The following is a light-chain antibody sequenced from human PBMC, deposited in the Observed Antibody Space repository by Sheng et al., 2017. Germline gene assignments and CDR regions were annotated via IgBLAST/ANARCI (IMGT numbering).Light chain of an antibody. CDR3: QQYGYSPLT. CDR2: AAS. CDR1: QSVGHN. V-gene: IGKV3-20*01. J-gene: IGKJ4*01. Sequence: EIVLTQSPATLSLSPGERATLSCRASQSVGHNLAWYQQRPGQAPRLLIYAASSGAPGIPARFSGRGSGTDFTLTISRLEPEDFAVYYCQQYGYSPLTFGGGTKVEIK.